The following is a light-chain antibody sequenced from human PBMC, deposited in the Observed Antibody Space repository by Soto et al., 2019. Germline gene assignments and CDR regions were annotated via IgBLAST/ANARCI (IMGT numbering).Light chain of an antibody. Sequence: DIQMTQSPSSLSASVGDRVTITCRASQGISRNLNWYQQKPGKAPKLLIYAASSLRSGVPSRFSGSGSGTDFTLTISSLQPEDFATYYCQQSYTALYTFGQGTKLEI. CDR1: QGISRN. V-gene: IGKV1-39*01. J-gene: IGKJ2*01. CDR2: AAS. CDR3: QQSYTALYT.